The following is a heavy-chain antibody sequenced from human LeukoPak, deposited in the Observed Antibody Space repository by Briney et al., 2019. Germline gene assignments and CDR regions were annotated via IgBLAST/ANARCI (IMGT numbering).Heavy chain of an antibody. J-gene: IGHJ4*02. CDR2: TTSYNGNT. CDR3: ARDGGYSYDSTGLFDY. CDR1: GYTFSSYG. Sequence: ASVKVSCKASGYTFSSYGISWVRQAPGQGLEWMGWTTSYNGNTHYAQKFQGRVTMTTDTSTSTAYMELRSPRSDDTAVYYCARDGGYSYDSTGLFDYWGQGTLVTVSS. V-gene: IGHV1-18*01. D-gene: IGHD3-22*01.